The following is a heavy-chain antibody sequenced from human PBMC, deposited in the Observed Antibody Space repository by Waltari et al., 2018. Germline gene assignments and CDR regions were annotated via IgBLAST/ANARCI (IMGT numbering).Heavy chain of an antibody. D-gene: IGHD3-16*01. CDR3: ARDSQSGGGAKRGGRFDP. J-gene: IGHJ5*02. CDR1: GGSISSHY. CDR2: INSRGSN. V-gene: IGHV4-59*11. Sequence: QLQLQESGPGLVKPSETLSLTCTVSGGSISSHYWSWIRQPPGKGLEWIGYINSRGSNKENRSVKRRGTIAVATSKNKLARRGSAGTGGDTAVYDGARDSQSGGGAKRGGRFDPWGQGTLVTVSS.